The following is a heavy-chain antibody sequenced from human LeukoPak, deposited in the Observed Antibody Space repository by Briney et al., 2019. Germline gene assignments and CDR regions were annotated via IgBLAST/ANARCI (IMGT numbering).Heavy chain of an antibody. CDR1: GFTVSSNY. CDR3: AGTAAGTRWFDP. J-gene: IGHJ5*02. V-gene: IGHV3-66*02. CDR2: IYSGGST. Sequence: GGFLRLSCAASGFTVSSNYMSWVRQAPGKGLEWVSVIYSGGSTYYADSVKGRFTISRDNSKNTLYLQMNSLRAEDTAVYYCAGTAAGTRWFDPWGQGTLVTVSS. D-gene: IGHD6-13*01.